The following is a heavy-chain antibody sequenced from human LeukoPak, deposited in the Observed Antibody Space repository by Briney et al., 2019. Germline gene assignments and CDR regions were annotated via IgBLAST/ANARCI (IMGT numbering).Heavy chain of an antibody. CDR3: AKGLLFTIIVVVNADAFDI. CDR2: VSYDGSNK. D-gene: IGHD3-22*01. J-gene: IGHJ3*02. V-gene: IGHV3-30-3*01. Sequence: PGRSLRLSCAASGFTFSSYAMHWVRQAAGKGLEWVAVVSYDGSNKYYADSVEGRFTISRDNSKNTLYLQMDSLRAEDTAVYYCAKGLLFTIIVVVNADAFDIWGQGTMVTVTS. CDR1: GFTFSSYA.